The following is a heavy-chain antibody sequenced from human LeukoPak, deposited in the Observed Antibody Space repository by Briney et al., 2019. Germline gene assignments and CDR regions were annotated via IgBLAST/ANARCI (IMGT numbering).Heavy chain of an antibody. J-gene: IGHJ6*02. CDR3: VKSGSWNYYGMDV. Sequence: ASVKVSCKASGYTFTSYAMHWVRQAPGQGLEWMGWINAGNGNTKYSQKFQGRVTVSRDTSASTAYMELSSLRSEDTAVYYCVKSGSWNYYGMDVWGQGTTVTVSS. CDR1: GYTFTSYA. D-gene: IGHD1-26*01. CDR2: INAGNGNT. V-gene: IGHV1-3*01.